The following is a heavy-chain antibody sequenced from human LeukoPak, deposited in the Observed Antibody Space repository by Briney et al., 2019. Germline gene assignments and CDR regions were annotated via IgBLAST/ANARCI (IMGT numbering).Heavy chain of an antibody. D-gene: IGHD6-19*01. J-gene: IGHJ4*02. CDR2: FDPEDGET. V-gene: IGHV1-24*01. CDR1: GYTFTSYG. Sequence: ASVKVSCKASGYTFTSYGISWVRQAPGQGLEWMGGFDPEDGETIYAQKFQGRVTMTEDTSTDTAYMELSSLRSEDTAVYYCATPGSSGWTTFDYWGQGTLVTVSS. CDR3: ATPGSSGWTTFDY.